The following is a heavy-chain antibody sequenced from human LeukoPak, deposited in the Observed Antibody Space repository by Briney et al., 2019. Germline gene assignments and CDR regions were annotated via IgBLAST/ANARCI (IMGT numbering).Heavy chain of an antibody. D-gene: IGHD3-22*01. V-gene: IGHV3-49*05. CDR2: IRSKAYGETA. CDR3: TSLVVVLIDDAFDI. Sequence: KTGGSLRLSCTASGFTFGDYAMSWIRQAPGKGLEWVGFIRSKAYGETAEYAASVKGRFTISRDDSKSIAYLQMNSLKTEDTAVYYCTSLVVVLIDDAFDIWGQGTMVTVSS. CDR1: GFTFGDYA. J-gene: IGHJ3*02.